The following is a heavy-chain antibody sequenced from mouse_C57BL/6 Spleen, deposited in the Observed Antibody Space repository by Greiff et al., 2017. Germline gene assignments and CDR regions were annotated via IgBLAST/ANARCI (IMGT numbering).Heavy chain of an antibody. CDR3: ARNYYGSSVHFDY. D-gene: IGHD1-1*01. CDR2: IHPNSGST. Sequence: VQLQQSGAELVKPGASVKLSCKASGYTFTSYWMHWVKQRPGQGLEWIGMIHPNSGSTNYNEKFKSKATLTVDKSSSTAYMQLSSLTSEDSAVYYCARNYYGSSVHFDYWGQGTTLTVSS. V-gene: IGHV1-64*01. J-gene: IGHJ2*01. CDR1: GYTFTSYW.